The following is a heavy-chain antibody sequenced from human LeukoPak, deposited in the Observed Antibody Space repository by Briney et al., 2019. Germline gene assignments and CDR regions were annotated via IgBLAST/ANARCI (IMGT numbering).Heavy chain of an antibody. CDR2: IYSGGST. CDR1: GFTVSSNY. Sequence: GGSLRLSCAASGFTVSSNYMSWVRQAPGKGLEWVSVIYSGGSTYYADSVKGRFTISRDNSKNTLYLQMNSLRAEDTAVYYCANLAVAGTDDAFDIWGQGAMVTVSS. V-gene: IGHV3-53*01. J-gene: IGHJ3*02. CDR3: ANLAVAGTDDAFDI. D-gene: IGHD6-19*01.